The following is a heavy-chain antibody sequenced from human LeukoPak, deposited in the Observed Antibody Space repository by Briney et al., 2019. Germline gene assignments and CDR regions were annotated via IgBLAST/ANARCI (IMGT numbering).Heavy chain of an antibody. D-gene: IGHD5-24*01. J-gene: IGHJ4*02. Sequence: PSETLSLTCTVSGYSISSGYYWGWIRQPPGKGLEWIGSIYHSGSTYYNPSLKSRVTISVDTSKNQFSLKLSSVTAADTAVYYCARREMATIAFDYWGQGTLVTVSS. V-gene: IGHV4-38-2*02. CDR3: ARREMATIAFDY. CDR2: IYHSGST. CDR1: GYSISSGYY.